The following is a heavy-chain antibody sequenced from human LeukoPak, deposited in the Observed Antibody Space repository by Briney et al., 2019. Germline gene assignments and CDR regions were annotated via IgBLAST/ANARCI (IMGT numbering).Heavy chain of an antibody. CDR1: GFTFSSYG. CDR2: IRYDGSNK. CDR3: AKSGSSTSDQYFQH. Sequence: GGSLRLSCAASGFTFSSYGMHWVRQAPGKGLEWVAFIRYDGSNKYYADSVKGRFTISRDNSKNTLYLQMNSLRAEDTAVYYCAKSGSSTSDQYFQHWGQGTLVTVSS. D-gene: IGHD2-2*01. V-gene: IGHV3-30*02. J-gene: IGHJ1*01.